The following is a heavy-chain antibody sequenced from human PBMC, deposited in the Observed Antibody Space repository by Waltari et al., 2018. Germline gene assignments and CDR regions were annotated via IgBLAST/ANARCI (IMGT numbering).Heavy chain of an antibody. D-gene: IGHD3-22*01. CDR3: ACSGYDYGPYAFDI. CDR1: GFTFSSYW. CDR2: SKSDGSST. V-gene: IGHV3-74*01. J-gene: IGHJ3*02. Sequence: EVQLVESGGGLVQPGGSLRLSCAASGFTFSSYWMHWVRQAPGKGLVWVSRSKSDGSSTSYADSVKGRFTISRDNAKNTLYLQMNSLRAEDTAGYYCACSGYDYGPYAFDIWGQGTMVTVSS.